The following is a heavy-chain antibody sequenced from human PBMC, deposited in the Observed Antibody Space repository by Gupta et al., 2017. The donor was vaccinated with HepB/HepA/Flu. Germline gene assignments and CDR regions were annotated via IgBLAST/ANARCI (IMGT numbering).Heavy chain of an antibody. J-gene: IGHJ2*01. CDR2: IYSGGAT. CDR1: GFTVSSKY. Sequence: EVQLVESGGGLIQPGGSLRLSCAASGFTVSSKYMNWVRQAPGMGLEWVSVIYSGGATYYADSVKGRFTISRDNSKNTLYLQMNSLRAEDTAVYYCGRGRRREVGWYFDLWGRGTLVSVSS. V-gene: IGHV3-53*01. D-gene: IGHD1-26*01. CDR3: GRGRRREVGWYFDL.